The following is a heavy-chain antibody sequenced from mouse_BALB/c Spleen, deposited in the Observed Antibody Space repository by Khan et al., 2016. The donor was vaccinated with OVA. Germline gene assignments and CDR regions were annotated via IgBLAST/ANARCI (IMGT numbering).Heavy chain of an antibody. CDR1: GYSIPSDYA. CDR2: ITYSGST. Sequence: EVQLQESGPGLVKPSQSLSLTCTVTGYSIPSDYAWNWIRQFPGNKLEWMGFITYSGSTAYNPSLKSRMSITRDTSKNQFFLHLNSVTPEDTATYYCARDNCFAYWGQGTLVTVSA. V-gene: IGHV3-2*02. J-gene: IGHJ3*01. CDR3: ARDNCFAY.